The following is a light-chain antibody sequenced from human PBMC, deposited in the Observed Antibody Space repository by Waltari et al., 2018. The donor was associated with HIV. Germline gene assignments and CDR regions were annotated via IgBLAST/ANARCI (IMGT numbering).Light chain of an antibody. J-gene: IGKJ4*02. V-gene: IGKV1D-12*01. CDR3: QQANSVPLT. CDR2: AAS. CDR1: QTINTN. Sequence: DIQMTQSPSSVSASVGDRVTITCRASQTINTNLAWYQHKPGIAPKLLIYAASSLQSGVPSRLSGSGSGTDFTLTINALQPEDFAAYYCQQANSVPLTFGGGTRVDIK.